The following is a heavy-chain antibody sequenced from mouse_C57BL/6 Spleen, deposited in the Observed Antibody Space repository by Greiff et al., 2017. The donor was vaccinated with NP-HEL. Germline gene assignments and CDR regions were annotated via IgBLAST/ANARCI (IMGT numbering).Heavy chain of an antibody. Sequence: VQLQQSGAELVKPGASVKMSCKASGYTFTSYWITWVKQRPGQGLEWIGDIYPGSGSTNYNEKFKSKATLTVDTSSSTAYMQLSSLTSEDSAVYYWERMNYDYDWFAYWGQGTLVTVSA. CDR2: IYPGSGST. D-gene: IGHD2-4*01. V-gene: IGHV1-55*01. CDR1: GYTFTSYW. J-gene: IGHJ3*01. CDR3: ERMNYDYDWFAY.